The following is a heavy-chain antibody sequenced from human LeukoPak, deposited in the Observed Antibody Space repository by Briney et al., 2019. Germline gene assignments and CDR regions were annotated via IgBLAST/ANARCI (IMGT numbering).Heavy chain of an antibody. J-gene: IGHJ3*02. CDR1: GFTFSIYS. Sequence: GGSLRLSCASSGFTFSIYSLNWVRQAPGKGLEWVSSISSSSSYIYYADSVKSRFTISRDNAKNLQYLQMSSLRDEDTAVYCCAREGPGDAFDIWGQGTMVTVSS. CDR3: AREGPGDAFDI. V-gene: IGHV3-21*01. CDR2: ISSSSSYI.